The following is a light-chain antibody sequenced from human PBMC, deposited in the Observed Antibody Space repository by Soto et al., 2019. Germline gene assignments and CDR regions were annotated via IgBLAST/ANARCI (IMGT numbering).Light chain of an antibody. V-gene: IGLV2-14*01. CDR2: EVS. Sequence: QSALTQPASVSGSPGQSITISCTGTSSDVGGYNYVSWYQQHPGKVPKLMIYEVSNRPSGVSNRFSGSKSGNTASLTISGLQTEDEADYYCSSYTSSSTLFGTGTKVTVL. J-gene: IGLJ1*01. CDR1: SSDVGGYNY. CDR3: SSYTSSSTL.